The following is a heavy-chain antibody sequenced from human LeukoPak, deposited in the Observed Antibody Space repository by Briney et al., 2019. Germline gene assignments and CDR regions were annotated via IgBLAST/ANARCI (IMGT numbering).Heavy chain of an antibody. CDR3: ATWTGITPY. CDR1: GFTFDDYA. D-gene: IGHD1-20*01. J-gene: IGHJ4*02. V-gene: IGHV3-9*01. CDR2: ISWNSGSV. Sequence: GGSLRLSCAASGFTFDDYAMHWVRQAPGKGLEWVSGISWNSGSVGYADSVKGRFTISRDNAKNSLFLQMNSLRVEDTAVYYCATWTGITPYWGQGTLVTVSS.